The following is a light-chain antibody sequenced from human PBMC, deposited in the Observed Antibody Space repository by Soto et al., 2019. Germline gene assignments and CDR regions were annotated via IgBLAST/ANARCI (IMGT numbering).Light chain of an antibody. J-gene: IGLJ3*02. V-gene: IGLV2-8*01. CDR2: EVS. CDR3: SSYAGSKTL. Sequence: QSALTQPPSASGSPGQSVTISCTGTSSDVGNYNYVSWYQQHPGKAPKLMIYEVSKRPSGVPDRFSGSKSGNTASLTVSGHQAEDEADYYFSSYAGSKTLFGGGTKLTVL. CDR1: SSDVGNYNY.